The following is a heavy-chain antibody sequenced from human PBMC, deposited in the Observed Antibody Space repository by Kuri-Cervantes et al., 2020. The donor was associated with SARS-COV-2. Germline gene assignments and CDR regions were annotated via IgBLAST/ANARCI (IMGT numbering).Heavy chain of an antibody. D-gene: IGHD2-21*01. CDR2: ISYDGSNE. CDR3: AKDRVGVLDF. CDR1: GFTFSSCA. V-gene: IGHV3-30*01. J-gene: IGHJ4*02. Sequence: GESLKISCAASGFTFSSCAMHWVRLAPGKGLEWVAFISYDGSNEYYADSVRGRFTISRNNSNNTLYLQVTRLRAEDTALYYCAKDRVGVLDFWGQGTQVTVSS.